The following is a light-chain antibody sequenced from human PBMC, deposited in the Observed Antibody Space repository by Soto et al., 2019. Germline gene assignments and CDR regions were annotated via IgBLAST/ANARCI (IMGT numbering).Light chain of an antibody. CDR1: QSVSGSY. Sequence: EIVLTQSPGTLSLSPGERATLSCRASQSVSGSYLAWYQQKRGQAPRVLIYGASSRATGIPDRFSGSGSGTAFTLTSSRLEPEYFEVYYCQHSGSSPWTFGQGTKVEIK. CDR3: QHSGSSPWT. CDR2: GAS. J-gene: IGKJ1*01. V-gene: IGKV3-20*01.